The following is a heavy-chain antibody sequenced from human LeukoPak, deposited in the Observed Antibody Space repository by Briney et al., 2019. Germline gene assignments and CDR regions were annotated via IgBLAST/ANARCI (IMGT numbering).Heavy chain of an antibody. Sequence: GGSLRLSCAASGFTFSSYGMHWVRQAPGKGLEWVTFIRFDGSNKYYADSVKGRFTISRDNSKNTLYVQMNSLRAEDTAVYHCAKDLWGDGNNSSDQWGQGTLVTVSS. J-gene: IGHJ4*02. CDR2: IRFDGSNK. D-gene: IGHD5-24*01. CDR1: GFTFSSYG. V-gene: IGHV3-30*02. CDR3: AKDLWGDGNNSSDQ.